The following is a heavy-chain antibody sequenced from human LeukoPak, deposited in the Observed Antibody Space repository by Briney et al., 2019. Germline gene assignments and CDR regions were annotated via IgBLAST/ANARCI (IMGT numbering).Heavy chain of an antibody. CDR2: IRSKAYGGTT. J-gene: IGHJ4*02. Sequence: GGSLRLSCTASGFTLGDYAMSWVRQAPGKGLERVGFIRSKAYGGTTEYAASVKGRFTISRDDSKSIAYLQMNSLKTEDTAVYYCTRPRGYSGYDYHYWGQGTLVTVSS. D-gene: IGHD5-12*01. V-gene: IGHV3-49*04. CDR1: GFTLGDYA. CDR3: TRPRGYSGYDYHY.